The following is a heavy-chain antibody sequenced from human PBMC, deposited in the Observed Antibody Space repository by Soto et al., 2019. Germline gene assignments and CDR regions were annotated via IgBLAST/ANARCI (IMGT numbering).Heavy chain of an antibody. Sequence: PGGSLRLSCAASGFTFSSYAMSWVRQAPGKGLEWVSAISGSGGSTYYADSVKGRFTISRDNSKNTLYLQMNSLRAEDTAVYYCAKGSRNVDTAMVPFTINFDYWGQGTLVTVSS. D-gene: IGHD5-18*01. CDR3: AKGSRNVDTAMVPFTINFDY. CDR1: GFTFSSYA. V-gene: IGHV3-23*01. J-gene: IGHJ4*02. CDR2: ISGSGGST.